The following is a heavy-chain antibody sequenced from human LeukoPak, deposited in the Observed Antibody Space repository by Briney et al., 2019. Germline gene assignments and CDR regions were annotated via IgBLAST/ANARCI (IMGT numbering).Heavy chain of an antibody. CDR2: ISSSGSII. CDR3: ARDGAAGLRFNWFDP. CDR1: GFTFSSYE. V-gene: IGHV3-48*03. D-gene: IGHD3-3*01. Sequence: GGSLRLSCAASGFTFSSYEFNWVRQAPGKGLEWVSYISSSGSIIFYADSVKGRFTISRDNAKNSLYLHMNSLRAEDTAVYYCARDGAAGLRFNWFDPWGQGTLVTVSS. J-gene: IGHJ5*02.